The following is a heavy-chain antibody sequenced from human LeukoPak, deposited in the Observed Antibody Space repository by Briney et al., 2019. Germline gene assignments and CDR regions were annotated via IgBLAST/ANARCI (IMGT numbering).Heavy chain of an antibody. Sequence: PGGSLRLSCAASGFAFSRYAMYWVRQAPGKGLEWVAVISHDGTNKYYADSVKGRFTISRDNSKNTLYLQMNSLRAEDRAVYYCASPTYYYDSSGPTYYYYGMDVWGQGTTVTVSS. D-gene: IGHD3-22*01. CDR1: GFAFSRYA. V-gene: IGHV3-30-3*01. CDR3: ASPTYYYDSSGPTYYYYGMDV. CDR2: ISHDGTNK. J-gene: IGHJ6*02.